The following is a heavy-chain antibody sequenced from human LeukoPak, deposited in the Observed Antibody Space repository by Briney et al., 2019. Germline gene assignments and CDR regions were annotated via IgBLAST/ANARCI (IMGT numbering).Heavy chain of an antibody. Sequence: GGSLRLSCAASGFTFSSYRMNWVRQPPGKGLEWVSSIFPSGGEIHYADSVRGRFTISRDNSKSTLSLQMNSLRAEDTAVYYCARAHNWKYGSFDFWGQGTLVTVSS. D-gene: IGHD1-7*01. CDR2: IFPSGGEI. V-gene: IGHV3-21*01. J-gene: IGHJ4*02. CDR3: ARAHNWKYGSFDF. CDR1: GFTFSSYR.